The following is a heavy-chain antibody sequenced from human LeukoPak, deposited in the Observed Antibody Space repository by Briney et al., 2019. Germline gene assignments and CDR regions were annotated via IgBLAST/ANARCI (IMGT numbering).Heavy chain of an antibody. CDR2: ISSSSGYL. D-gene: IGHD6-13*01. CDR1: GFTFSTYR. J-gene: IGHJ4*02. CDR3: ARDERGIDY. V-gene: IGHV3-21*01. Sequence: GGSLRLSCAASGFTFSTYRMNWVRQAPGKGLEWVSSISSSSGYLYYADSVRGRFTISRDNAKGSVLLQMNSLRADDTAVYYCARDERGIDYWGQGTLVTVS.